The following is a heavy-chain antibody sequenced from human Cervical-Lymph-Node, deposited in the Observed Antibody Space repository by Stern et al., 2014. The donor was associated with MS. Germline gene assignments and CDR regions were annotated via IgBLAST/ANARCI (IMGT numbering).Heavy chain of an antibody. Sequence: EVQLVESGGGLVNPGGSLRLSCAASGFTFRNAWMTWIRPAPGKGLEWVGRITSKTDGGTTDYAAPVKSRFTISREDSKNTLYIEMNSLKTEDTAVYYCTTLDRSYPYYYNGRDVWGQGTTVTVSS. CDR1: GFTFRNAW. V-gene: IGHV3-15*01. CDR3: TTLDRSYPYYYNGRDV. CDR2: ITSKTDGGTT. J-gene: IGHJ6*02. D-gene: IGHD1-26*01.